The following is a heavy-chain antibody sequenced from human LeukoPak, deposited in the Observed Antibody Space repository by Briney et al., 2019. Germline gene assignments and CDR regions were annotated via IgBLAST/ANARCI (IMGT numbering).Heavy chain of an antibody. CDR2: INSDGSST. CDR1: GFTFSSYW. CDR3: ARSPYYDFWSGCYGDYYYYMDV. Sequence: GGSLRLSCAASGFTFSSYWMHWVRQAPGKGLVWVSRINSDGSSTSYADSVKGRFTISRDNAKNTLYLQMNSLRAEDTAVYYCARSPYYDFWSGCYGDYYYYMDVWGKGTTVTISS. V-gene: IGHV3-74*01. D-gene: IGHD3-3*01. J-gene: IGHJ6*03.